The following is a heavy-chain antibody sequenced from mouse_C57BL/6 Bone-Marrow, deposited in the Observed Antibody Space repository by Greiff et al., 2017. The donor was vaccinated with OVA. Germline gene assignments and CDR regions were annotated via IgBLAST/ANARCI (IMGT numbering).Heavy chain of an antibody. CDR3: ARMDYDYDYWYFDV. D-gene: IGHD2-4*01. CDR2: IYPGGGYT. Sequence: VKVVESGAELVRPGTSVKMSCKASGYTFTNYWIGWAKQRPGHGLEWIGDIYPGGGYTNYNEKFKGKATLTADKSSSTAYMQFSSLTSEDSAIYYCARMDYDYDYWYFDVWGTGTTVTVSS. J-gene: IGHJ1*03. CDR1: GYTFTNYW. V-gene: IGHV1-63*01.